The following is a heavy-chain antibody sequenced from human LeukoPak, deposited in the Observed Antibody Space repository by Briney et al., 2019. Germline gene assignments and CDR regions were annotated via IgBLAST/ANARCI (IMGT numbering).Heavy chain of an antibody. CDR2: IRSKDNDGTT. D-gene: IGHD5-12*01. J-gene: IGHJ6*04. Sequence: PGRSLRLSCTASEFTFGDYAISWVRQAPGKGLEWLGFIRSKDNDGTTDYGASVKGRFIISRDDSKSVAYLEMNDLKIEDTAVYYCTRDRWGGGYISRGMDVWGKGTTVTISS. V-gene: IGHV3-49*04. CDR3: TRDRWGGGYISRGMDV. CDR1: EFTFGDYA.